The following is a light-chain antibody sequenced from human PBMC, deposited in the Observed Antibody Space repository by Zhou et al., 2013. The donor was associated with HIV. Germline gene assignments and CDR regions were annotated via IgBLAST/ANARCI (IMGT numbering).Light chain of an antibody. CDR2: KAS. CDR1: QSIVSW. V-gene: IGKV1-5*03. J-gene: IGKJ4*01. Sequence: DIQMTQSPSTLSAFVGDRVIITCRASQSIVSWLAWYQQKPGKAPKLLIYKASSLLSGVPSRFSGSGSGTEFTLTISSLQPDDSATYYCQQYISYPLTFGGGTEGGDQT. CDR3: QQYISYPLT.